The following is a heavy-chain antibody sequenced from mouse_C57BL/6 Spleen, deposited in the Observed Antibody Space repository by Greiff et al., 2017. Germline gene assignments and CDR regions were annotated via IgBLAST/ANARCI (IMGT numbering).Heavy chain of an antibody. CDR1: GYAFSSSW. D-gene: IGHD2-4*01. CDR3: ARSSIYYDYDEGFAY. V-gene: IGHV1-82*01. CDR2: IYPGDGDT. J-gene: IGHJ3*01. Sequence: VQRVESGPELVKPGASVKISCKASGYAFSSSWMNWVKQRPGKGLEWIGRIYPGDGDTNYNGKFKGKATLTADKSSSTAYMQLSSLTSEDSAVYFCARSSIYYDYDEGFAYWGQGTLVTVSA.